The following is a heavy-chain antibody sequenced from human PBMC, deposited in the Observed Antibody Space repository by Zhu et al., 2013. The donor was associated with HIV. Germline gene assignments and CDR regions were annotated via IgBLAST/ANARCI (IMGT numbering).Heavy chain of an antibody. V-gene: IGHV1-69*01. D-gene: IGHD3-16*01. CDR3: ARNGLRLCRSNYYFYYGMVRR. J-gene: IGHJ6*02. CDR2: ISPMSGAT. CDR1: GGSFSDYS. Sequence: QVQLVQSGAEVKKSGSSIKVSCKGSGGSFSDYSINWVRQAPGQGLEWMGGISPMSGATTYAQRFQGRLTISADEYMSTAYMELSSLRSEDTAMYFCARNGLRLCRSNYYFYYGMVRRGAKGPRSPSP.